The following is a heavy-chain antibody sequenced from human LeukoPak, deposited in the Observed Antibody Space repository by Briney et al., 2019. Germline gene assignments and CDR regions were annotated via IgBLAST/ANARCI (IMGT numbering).Heavy chain of an antibody. J-gene: IGHJ5*02. D-gene: IGHD2-21*01. Sequence: ASVKVSCKASGYTFTSYYMHWVRQAPGQGLEWMGIINPSGGSTSYAQKFQGRVTMTRDTSTSTVYMEPSSLRSEDTAVYYCARTYGRDDCFDTWGQGTLVTVSS. CDR2: INPSGGST. V-gene: IGHV1-46*01. CDR1: GYTFTSYY. CDR3: ARTYGRDDCFDT.